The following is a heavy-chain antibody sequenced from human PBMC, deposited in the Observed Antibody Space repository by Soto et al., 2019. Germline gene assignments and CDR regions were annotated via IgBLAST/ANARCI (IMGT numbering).Heavy chain of an antibody. CDR1: GYSFTSYW. CDR2: IYPGDSDT. V-gene: IGHV5-51*01. D-gene: IGHD6-13*01. CDR3: AICLGSSSWLDWFDP. J-gene: IGHJ5*02. Sequence: PGESLKISCKGSGYSFTSYWIGWVRQMPGKGLEWMGIIYPGDSDTRYSPSFQGQVTISADKSISTAYLQWSSLKASDTAMYYCAICLGSSSWLDWFDPWGQGTLVTVSS.